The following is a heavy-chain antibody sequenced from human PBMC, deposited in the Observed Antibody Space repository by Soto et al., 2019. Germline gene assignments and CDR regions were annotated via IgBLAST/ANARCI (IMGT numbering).Heavy chain of an antibody. J-gene: IGHJ6*02. Sequence: QVQLVESGGGLVKPGGSLRLSCAASGFTFSDYYMSWIRQAPGKGLEWVSYISSSGSTIYYADSVKGRFTISRDNAKNSLYLQMNSLRAEDTAVYYCAQTYYDIFTGYEGGMDVWVQGTTVTVSS. CDR1: GFTFSDYY. V-gene: IGHV3-11*01. CDR2: ISSSGSTI. D-gene: IGHD3-9*01. CDR3: AQTYYDIFTGYEGGMDV.